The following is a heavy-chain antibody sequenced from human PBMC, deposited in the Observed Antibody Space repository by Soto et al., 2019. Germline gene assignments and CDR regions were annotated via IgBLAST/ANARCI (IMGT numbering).Heavy chain of an antibody. J-gene: IGHJ4*02. CDR3: TRAKSPNIAYFFDY. CDR1: GFTFGNYA. V-gene: IGHV3-49*04. Sequence: GGSLRLSCTASGFTFGNYAINWVRQAPGKGLEWVGLIRNQTYIGATEYAASMKGRFTISRDDSKNIAYLQMNSLKTEDSAVYYCTRAKSPNIAYFFDYWGQGTLVTVSS. CDR2: IRNQTYIGAT.